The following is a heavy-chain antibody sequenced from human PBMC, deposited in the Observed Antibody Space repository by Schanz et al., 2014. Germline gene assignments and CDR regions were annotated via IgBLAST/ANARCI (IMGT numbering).Heavy chain of an antibody. V-gene: IGHV3-23*01. CDR1: GFSFSDHA. Sequence: PGGSLRLSCAASGFSFSDHAMDWVRQAAGKGLEWVSGISGSGASTYYADSVKGRFTISRDNSKNTLYLQMNSLRAEDTAIYYCAKDAPYPFDLWGRGTLXTVSS. J-gene: IGHJ2*01. CDR2: ISGSGAST. CDR3: AKDAPYPFDL.